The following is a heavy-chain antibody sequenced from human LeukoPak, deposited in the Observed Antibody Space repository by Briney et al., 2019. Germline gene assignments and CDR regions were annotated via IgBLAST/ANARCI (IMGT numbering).Heavy chain of an antibody. Sequence: GGSLRLSCAASGFTFSTYAIYWARQAPGKGLEYVSGISGNGRNTYYGNSVKGRFTISRDNSKNTLYLQMGSLRAEDMGVYYCARVSSSGWYAFDFWGQGTMVTLS. J-gene: IGHJ3*01. V-gene: IGHV3-64*01. CDR2: ISGNGRNT. CDR3: ARVSSSGWYAFDF. D-gene: IGHD6-19*01. CDR1: GFTFSTYA.